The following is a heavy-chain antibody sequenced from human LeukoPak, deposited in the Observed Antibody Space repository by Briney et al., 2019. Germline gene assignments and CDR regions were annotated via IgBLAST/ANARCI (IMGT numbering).Heavy chain of an antibody. CDR3: ARGITYYYDSSGPDY. CDR2: ISYDGSNK. Sequence: PGRSLRLSCAASGFIFSNDAMHWVRQAPSKGLEWVAVISYDGSNKYYADSVKGRFTISRDNSKNTLYLQMNSLRAEDTAVYYCARGITYYYDSSGPDYWGQGTLVTVSS. CDR1: GFIFSNDA. D-gene: IGHD3-22*01. J-gene: IGHJ4*02. V-gene: IGHV3-30*19.